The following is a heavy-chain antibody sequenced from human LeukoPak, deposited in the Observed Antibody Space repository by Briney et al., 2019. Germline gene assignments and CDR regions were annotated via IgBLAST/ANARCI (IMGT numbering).Heavy chain of an antibody. CDR2: ISSSGSTI. J-gene: IGHJ6*04. D-gene: IGHD3-10*02. Sequence: LSLTCAVSGDSISSSHWWSWVRQAPGKGLEWVSYISSSGSTIYYADSVKGRFTISRDNAKNSLYLQMNSLRAEDTAVYYCAELGITMIGGVWGKGTTVTISS. V-gene: IGHV3-48*03. CDR3: AELGITMIGGV. CDR1: GDSISSSHW.